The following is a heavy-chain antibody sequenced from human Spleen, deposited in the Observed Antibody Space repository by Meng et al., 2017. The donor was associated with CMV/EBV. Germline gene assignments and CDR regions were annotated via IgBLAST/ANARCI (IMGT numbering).Heavy chain of an antibody. D-gene: IGHD4-11*01. CDR2: MNPSTGGT. Sequence: ASVKVSCKTSGYSFSAYHIQWVRQVPGQGLEWMGWMNPSTGGTDYAQKFEGRVSMTRDTSIETAYMELNLLTSDDTAVYYCARDPYSDFGGRGAMDVWGQGTTVTVSS. CDR3: ARDPYSDFGGRGAMDV. V-gene: IGHV1-2*02. CDR1: GYSFSAYH. J-gene: IGHJ6*02.